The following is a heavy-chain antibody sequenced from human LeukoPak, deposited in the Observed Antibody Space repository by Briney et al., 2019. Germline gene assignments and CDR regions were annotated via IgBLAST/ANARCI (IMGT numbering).Heavy chain of an antibody. V-gene: IGHV1-46*04. CDR3: ARSHFIAARHTLHYYYYMDV. J-gene: IGHJ6*03. Sequence: GASVKVSCKASGYTFIHHYLHWVRQAPGQGLEWMGIINPFDGFTSYAQKLQGRVTMTSDTSTSTAYMELSSLRSEDTAVYYCARSHFIAARHTLHYYYYMDVWGKGTTVTVSS. CDR2: INPFDGFT. D-gene: IGHD6-6*01. CDR1: GYTFIHHY.